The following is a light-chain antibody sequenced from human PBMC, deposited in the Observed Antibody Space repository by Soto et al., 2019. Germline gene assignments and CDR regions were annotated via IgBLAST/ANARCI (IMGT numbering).Light chain of an antibody. V-gene: IGKV3-20*01. CDR1: QSVDSSF. Sequence: EIVLTQSQGFLSLSPGERATLSCRASQSVDSSFFAWYQQKPGQAPRLLIYGASKRATGIPDRFSGSGSGTDFTLTISRLEPEDFAVYYCQQYVSSVTFGQGTKVEIK. J-gene: IGKJ1*01. CDR3: QQYVSSVT. CDR2: GAS.